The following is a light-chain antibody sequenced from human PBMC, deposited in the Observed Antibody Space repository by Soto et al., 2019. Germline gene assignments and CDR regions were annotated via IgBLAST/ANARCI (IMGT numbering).Light chain of an antibody. Sequence: AIRMTQSPSSLSASTGDRVTITCRASQGISSYLAWYQQKPGKAPKLLIYAASTLQSGVPSRFSGSGSGTDFTLTISCLQSEDFATYYCQQYEKWPPPITFGQGTRLEIK. J-gene: IGKJ5*01. CDR3: QQYEKWPPPIT. CDR1: QGISSY. CDR2: AAS. V-gene: IGKV1-8*01.